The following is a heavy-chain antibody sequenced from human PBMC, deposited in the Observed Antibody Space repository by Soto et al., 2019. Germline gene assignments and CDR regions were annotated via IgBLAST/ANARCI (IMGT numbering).Heavy chain of an antibody. CDR2: IDWDDDE. Sequence: HITLKESGPALVKPTQTLTLTCSFSGCSRTTYLVCVAWVRPPPGETLQWRALIDWDDDERYSQSLETRLTITQDHSKTGGVLTLTYMDPVDPATYFCTHSRNLITEDAQVGDFEYWVPGILVTVSS. D-gene: IGHD3-10*01. V-gene: IGHV2-5*02. J-gene: IGHJ4*02. CDR1: GCSRTTYLVC. CDR3: THSRNLITEDAQVGDFEY.